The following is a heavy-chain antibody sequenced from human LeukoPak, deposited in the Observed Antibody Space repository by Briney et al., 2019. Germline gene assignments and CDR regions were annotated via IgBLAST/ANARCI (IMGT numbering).Heavy chain of an antibody. Sequence: SQTLSLACAVSGGSISSGGYSWSWIRQPPGKGLEWIGYIYHSGSTHYNPSLKSRVTISVDRSKNQFSLKLSSVTAADTAVYYCAGLRYFDWPSPDAFDIWGQGTMVTVSS. CDR2: IYHSGST. V-gene: IGHV4-30-2*01. J-gene: IGHJ3*02. CDR3: AGLRYFDWPSPDAFDI. D-gene: IGHD3-9*01. CDR1: GGSISSGGYS.